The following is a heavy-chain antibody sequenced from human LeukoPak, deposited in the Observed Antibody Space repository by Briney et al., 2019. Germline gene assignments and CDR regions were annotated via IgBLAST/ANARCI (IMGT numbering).Heavy chain of an antibody. CDR1: GGSIGSYY. D-gene: IGHD6-13*01. J-gene: IGHJ4*02. CDR2: IPYTGST. Sequence: PSQTLSLICTISGGSIGSYYWTWIREPPGKGLVCMGYIPYTGSTNLNPSFKSRVTISVDTSKNQFSLKLSSVTAADTAVYFCARHGGSWTFDYWGQGTLVTVSS. CDR3: ARHGGSWTFDY. V-gene: IGHV4-59*08.